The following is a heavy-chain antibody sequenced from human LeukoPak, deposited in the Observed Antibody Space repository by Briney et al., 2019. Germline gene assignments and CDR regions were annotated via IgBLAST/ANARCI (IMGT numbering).Heavy chain of an antibody. CDR1: GFTFSSYV. D-gene: IGHD3-3*01. V-gene: IGHV3-23*01. J-gene: IGHJ4*02. CDR3: ADGVATRNFDL. Sequence: PGGSLRLSCAASGFTFSSYVMSWVRQAPGKGLEWVSSISGSGGSTYYADSVKGRFTISRDNPKNTLYLQMNSLRADDTAIYYCADGVATRNFDLWGQGTLDTVSS. CDR2: ISGSGGST.